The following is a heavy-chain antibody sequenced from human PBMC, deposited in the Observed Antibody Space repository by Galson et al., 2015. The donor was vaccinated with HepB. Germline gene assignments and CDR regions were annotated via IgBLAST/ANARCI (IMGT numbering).Heavy chain of an antibody. Sequence: SLRLSCAASGFTFSDYYMSWLRQAPGKGLEWVSYISSSSSYTNYADSVKGRFTISGDNAKNSLYLQMNSLRAEDTAVYYCAREVGSYSDYYYMDVWGKGTTVTVSS. V-gene: IGHV3-11*06. CDR1: GFTFSDYY. CDR3: AREVGSYSDYYYMDV. CDR2: ISSSSSYT. D-gene: IGHD1-26*01. J-gene: IGHJ6*03.